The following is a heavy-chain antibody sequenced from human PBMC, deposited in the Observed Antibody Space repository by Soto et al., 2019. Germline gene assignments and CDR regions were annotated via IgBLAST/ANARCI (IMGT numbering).Heavy chain of an antibody. J-gene: IGHJ3*02. V-gene: IGHV3-13*01. CDR3: AAAGHSDAFDI. Sequence: PGGSLRLSSAASGFTFSSYDMHWVRQATGKGLEWVSAIGTAGATYYPGSVKGRFTISRENAKNSLYLQMNSMRAGHTAVFYCAAAGHSDAFDICGQGTMVTVSS. CDR2: IGTAGAT. D-gene: IGHD6-13*01. CDR1: GFTFSSYD.